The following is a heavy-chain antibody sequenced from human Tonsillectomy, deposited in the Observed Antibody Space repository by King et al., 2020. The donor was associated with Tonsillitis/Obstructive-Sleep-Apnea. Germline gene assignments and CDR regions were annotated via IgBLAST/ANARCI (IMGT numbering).Heavy chain of an antibody. J-gene: IGHJ6*03. CDR1: GYTFTSYG. CDR3: ARRHISPPYYYYYYMYV. Sequence: VQLVESGAEVKKPGASVKVSCKASGYTFTSYGISWVRQAPGQGLEWMGWISAYNGNTNYAQKVQGRVTMTPDTSTSTAYMELRSLRSDDTAVYYCARRHISPPYYYYYYMYVWGKGTTVTVSS. D-gene: IGHD2-21*01. CDR2: ISAYNGNT. V-gene: IGHV1-18*01.